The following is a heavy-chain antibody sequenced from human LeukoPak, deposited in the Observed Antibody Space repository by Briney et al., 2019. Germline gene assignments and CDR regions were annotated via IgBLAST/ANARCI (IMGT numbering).Heavy chain of an antibody. Sequence: PGASLRLSCAASGFTFSSYAMSWVRQAPGKGLEWVSAISGSGGTTYYADYVKGRFTISRDNSKNTLYLQMNSLRAEDTAVYYCARPLPEYSSSSASFDDYWGQGTLVTVSS. CDR2: ISGSGGTT. J-gene: IGHJ4*02. CDR3: ARPLPEYSSSSASFDDY. D-gene: IGHD6-6*01. V-gene: IGHV3-23*01. CDR1: GFTFSSYA.